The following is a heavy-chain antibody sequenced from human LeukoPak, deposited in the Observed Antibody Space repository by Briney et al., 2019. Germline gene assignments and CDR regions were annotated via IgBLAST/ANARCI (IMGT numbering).Heavy chain of an antibody. CDR1: GFTFSSYA. D-gene: IGHD6-13*01. CDR2: ISGSGGST. Sequence: GGSLRLSCADSGFTFSSYAMSWVRQAPGKGLEWVSGISGSGGSTYYADSVKGRFTLSRDNSKNTLYLQMNSLRAEDTDVYYCAKRLIAAAGHPFDYWGQGTLVTVSS. CDR3: AKRLIAAAGHPFDY. J-gene: IGHJ4*02. V-gene: IGHV3-23*01.